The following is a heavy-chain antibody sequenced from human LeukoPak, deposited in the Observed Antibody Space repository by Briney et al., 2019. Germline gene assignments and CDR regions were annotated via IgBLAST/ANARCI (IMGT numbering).Heavy chain of an antibody. CDR3: ARSVSYGSGSYSLY. V-gene: IGHV5-10-1*01. J-gene: IGHJ4*02. Sequence: GESLQISCKASGYSLVSYWISWVRQMPGKGLEYMGRIDPSDSYTNFSPSFQGHVTISADKSISTAYLQWSSLKASDTAMYYCARSVSYGSGSYSLYWGQGTLVTVSS. CDR2: IDPSDSYT. CDR1: GYSLVSYW. D-gene: IGHD3-10*01.